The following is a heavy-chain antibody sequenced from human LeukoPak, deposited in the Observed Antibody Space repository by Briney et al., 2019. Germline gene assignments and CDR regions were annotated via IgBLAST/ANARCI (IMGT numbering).Heavy chain of an antibody. CDR1: GFTFSSYW. J-gene: IGHJ4*02. CDR3: AKDHTTVVTPGDY. CDR2: IKQDGREK. D-gene: IGHD4-23*01. Sequence: GGSLRLSCAASGFTFSSYWMSWVRQAPGKGLEWVANIKQDGREKYYVDSVKGRFTISRDNSKNTLYLQMNSLRAEDTALYYCAKDHTTVVTPGDYWGQGTLVTVSS. V-gene: IGHV3-7*01.